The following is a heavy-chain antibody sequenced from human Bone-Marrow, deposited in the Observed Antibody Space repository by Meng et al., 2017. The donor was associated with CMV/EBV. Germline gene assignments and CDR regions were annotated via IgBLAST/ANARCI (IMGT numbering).Heavy chain of an antibody. Sequence: TLSLTCAVYGESFSGHYWSWVRQTPEKGLEWIGEINDSGSANHNPFLKSRVVVSADTSKNQFSLRLTSVTAADTAIYYCVRDSPLASSKFDPRGQGTRVCFAS. V-gene: IGHV4-34*01. CDR2: INDSGSA. J-gene: IGHJ5*02. CDR3: VRDSPLASSKFDP. CDR1: GESFSGHY. D-gene: IGHD3-3*02.